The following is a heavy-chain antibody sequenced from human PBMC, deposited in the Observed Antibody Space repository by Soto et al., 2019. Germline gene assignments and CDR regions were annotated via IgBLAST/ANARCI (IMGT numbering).Heavy chain of an antibody. D-gene: IGHD3-22*01. CDR2: VFGNGAGTP. CDR1: GSSFTGDY. J-gene: IGHJ4*02. V-gene: IGHV4-4*07. CDR3: ARDLPPYDRRRQSAGAFED. Sequence: QVQLQESGPGVVRPSETLSLTCSVSGSSFTGDYWSWIRQPAGKGLEWIGRVFGNGAGTPIYNSALKNRVTMSVDSSKTQFSLKLTSVPAADTALYYCARDLPPYDRRRQSAGAFEDWGQGTLVTFSS.